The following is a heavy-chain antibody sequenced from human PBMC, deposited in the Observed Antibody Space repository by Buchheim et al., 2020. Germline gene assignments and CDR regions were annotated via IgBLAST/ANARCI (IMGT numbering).Heavy chain of an antibody. J-gene: IGHJ4*02. CDR2: IKSDGSVE. V-gene: IGHV3-7*01. D-gene: IGHD7-27*01. CDR3: AKEHWGPEY. Sequence: VQLVESGGGLVKPGGSLRLSCAASGFTFSDYWMTWVRQAPGKGLEWVANIKSDGSVENYVDSVKGRFTISRDNTKNLVYLQMNSLRAEDTAVYYCAKEHWGPEYWGQGIL. CDR1: GFTFSDYW.